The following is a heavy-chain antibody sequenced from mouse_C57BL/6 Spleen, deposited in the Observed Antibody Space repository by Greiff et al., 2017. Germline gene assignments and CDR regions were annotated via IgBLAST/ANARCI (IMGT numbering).Heavy chain of an antibody. CDR1: GYTFTSYW. V-gene: IGHV1-53*01. D-gene: IGHD1-1*01. CDR3: ARRGFATVVAED. J-gene: IGHJ2*01. Sequence: QVHVKQPGTELVKPGASVMLSCKASGYTFTSYWMHWVKQRPGQGLEWIGNINPSNGGTNYNEKFKSKATLTVDKSSSTAYMQLSSLTSEDSAVYYCARRGFATVVAEDWGQGTTLTVSS. CDR2: INPSNGGT.